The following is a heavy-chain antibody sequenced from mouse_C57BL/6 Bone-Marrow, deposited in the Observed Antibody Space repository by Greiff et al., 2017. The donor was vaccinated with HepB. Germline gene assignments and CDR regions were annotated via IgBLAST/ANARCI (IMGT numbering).Heavy chain of an antibody. J-gene: IGHJ4*01. V-gene: IGHV2-5*01. CDR1: GFSLTSYG. CDR3: AKRGDYGYYYAMDY. CDR2: IWRGGST. Sequence: QVQLQQSGPGLVQPSQSLSITCTVSGFSLTSYGVHWVRQSPGKGLEWLGVIWRGGSTDYNAAFMSRLSITKDNSKSQVFFIMNSLQADDTAIYYCAKRGDYGYYYAMDYWGQGTSVTVSS. D-gene: IGHD2-4*01.